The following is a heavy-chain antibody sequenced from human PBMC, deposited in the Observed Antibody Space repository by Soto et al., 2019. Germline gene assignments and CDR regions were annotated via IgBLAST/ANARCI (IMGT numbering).Heavy chain of an antibody. CDR2: IYYSGNT. J-gene: IGHJ4*02. Sequence: SETLSLTCTVSGGSISSYYWSWIRQPPGKGLEWIGYIYYSGNTNNNPSTKSRVTISVDTSKNQFSLTLSSVTAADTAVYYCAGTGGYSYGVMDYWGQGTLVTVSS. CDR1: GGSISSYY. V-gene: IGHV4-59*01. CDR3: AGTGGYSYGVMDY. D-gene: IGHD5-18*01.